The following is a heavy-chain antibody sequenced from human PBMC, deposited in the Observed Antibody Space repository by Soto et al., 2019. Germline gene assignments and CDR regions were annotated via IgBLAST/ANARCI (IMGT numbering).Heavy chain of an antibody. J-gene: IGHJ4*02. CDR2: ISAYNGNT. D-gene: IGHD3-22*01. Sequence: ASVKVSCKASGYTFTSYGISWVRQAPGQGLEWMGWISAYNGNTNYAQKLQGRVTMTTDTSTSTAYMELRSLRSDDTAVYYCARGPKYYYASSCYGFYWGQGTLVTVSS. V-gene: IGHV1-18*01. CDR3: ARGPKYYYASSCYGFY. CDR1: GYTFTSYG.